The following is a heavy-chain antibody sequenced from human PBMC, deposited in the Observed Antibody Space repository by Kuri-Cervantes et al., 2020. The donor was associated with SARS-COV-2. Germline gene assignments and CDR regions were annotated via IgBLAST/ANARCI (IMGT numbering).Heavy chain of an antibody. D-gene: IGHD3-10*01. V-gene: IGHV3-23*01. Sequence: GESLKISCAVSGFTFSSYSMNWVRQAPGKGLEWVSAISGSGGSTYYADSVKGRFTISRDNSKNTLYLQMNSLRAEDTAVYYCAKTTMVQGVIISGWIDYWGQGTLVTVSS. J-gene: IGHJ4*02. CDR2: ISGSGGST. CDR1: GFTFSSYS. CDR3: AKTTMVQGVIISGWIDY.